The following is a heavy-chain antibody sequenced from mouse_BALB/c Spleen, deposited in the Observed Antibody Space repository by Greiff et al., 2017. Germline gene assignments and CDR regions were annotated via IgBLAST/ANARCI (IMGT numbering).Heavy chain of an antibody. CDR3: ARGEYYYGSSYFYAMDY. CDR1: GYTFTDYA. V-gene: IGHV1S137*01. Sequence: QVQLQQSGAELVRPGVSVKISCKGSGYTFTDYAMHWVKQSHAKSLEWIGVISTYYGDASYNQKFKGKATMTVDKSSSTAYMELARLTSEDSAIYYCARGEYYYGSSYFYAMDYWGQGTSVTVSS. J-gene: IGHJ4*01. D-gene: IGHD1-1*01. CDR2: ISTYYGDA.